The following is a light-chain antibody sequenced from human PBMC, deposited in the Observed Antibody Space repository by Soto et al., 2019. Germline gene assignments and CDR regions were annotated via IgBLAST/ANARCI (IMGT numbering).Light chain of an antibody. CDR2: RNN. J-gene: IGLJ1*01. Sequence: QSVLTQPPSASGTPGQRVTISFSGRSSNIGSNFVYWYQQLPGTAPKLLMYRNNQRPSGVPDRFSGSKSGTSASLAISGLRSEDEADYYCASWDDSLNAFYVFGTGTKVTVL. CDR3: ASWDDSLNAFYV. V-gene: IGLV1-47*01. CDR1: SSNIGSNF.